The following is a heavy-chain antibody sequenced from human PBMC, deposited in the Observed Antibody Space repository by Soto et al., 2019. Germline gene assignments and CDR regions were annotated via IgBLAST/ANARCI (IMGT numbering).Heavy chain of an antibody. CDR2: IFYSGNT. D-gene: IGHD3-10*01. CDR3: AREGRSAAPQAGFDL. CDR1: GNSISTGAYY. V-gene: IGHV4-31*03. J-gene: IGHJ4*02. Sequence: PSETLSLTCTVSGNSISTGAYYWSWLRQHPAKGLEWIGHIFYSGNTHYSPSLESRVTISVDTSKNQFSIKLTSVTVADTAIYYCAREGRSAAPQAGFDLWGQGTLVTVSS.